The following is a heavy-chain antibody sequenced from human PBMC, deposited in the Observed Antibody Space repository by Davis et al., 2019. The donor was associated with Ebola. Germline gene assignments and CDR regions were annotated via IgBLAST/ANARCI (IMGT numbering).Heavy chain of an antibody. CDR2: VYYTGST. V-gene: IGHV4-4*02. Sequence: SETLSLTCTVSGGSIINSNWWSWVRQSPGKGPEWIGQVYYTGSTNYNPSLESRLTISIDKSKNQFSLKLTSLTAADTAVYYCARTMKTSISESGLGYTYFDHWSQGILVTVSS. CDR3: ARTMKTSISESGLGYTYFDH. J-gene: IGHJ5*02. CDR1: GGSIINSNW. D-gene: IGHD1-1*01.